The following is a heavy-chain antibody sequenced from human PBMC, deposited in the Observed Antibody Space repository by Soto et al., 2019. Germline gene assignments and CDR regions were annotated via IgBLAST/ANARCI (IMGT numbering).Heavy chain of an antibody. CDR1: GYTFTSYA. J-gene: IGHJ5*02. D-gene: IGHD3-9*01. CDR3: ARDRRAQERLRSFPNWFDP. V-gene: IGHV1-3*01. CDR2: INAGNGNT. Sequence: QVQLVQSGAEVKKPGASVKVSCKASGYTFTSYAMHWVRQAPGQRLEWMGWINAGNGNTKYSQKFQGRVTITRDTSASTANMEMSSLRSEDTAVYYCARDRRAQERLRSFPNWFDPWGQGTLVTVSS.